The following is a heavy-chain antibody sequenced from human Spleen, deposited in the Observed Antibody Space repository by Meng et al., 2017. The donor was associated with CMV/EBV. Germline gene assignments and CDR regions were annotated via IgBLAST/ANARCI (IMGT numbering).Heavy chain of an antibody. D-gene: IGHD4-17*01. J-gene: IGHJ4*02. Sequence: LSLTCTVSGGSINNYYWSWIRQPPGKGLEWVSGISWNSDNVDYADSVRGRFTISRDNARNSLYLQMNSLRAEDTAVYYCATVTTDYWGQGTLVTVSS. CDR2: ISWNSDNV. CDR3: ATVTTDY. V-gene: IGHV3-9*01. CDR1: GGSINNYY.